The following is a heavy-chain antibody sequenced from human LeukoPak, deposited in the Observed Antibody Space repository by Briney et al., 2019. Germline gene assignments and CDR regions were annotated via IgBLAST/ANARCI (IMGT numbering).Heavy chain of an antibody. J-gene: IGHJ4*02. CDR3: ARGLRAWTLSYYFDY. Sequence: PGGSLRLSCAASGFXFSSYEINWVRQAPGKGLEWVSYISSSGNTVYYADSVKGRFTISRDNAKNSLYLQMNSLRDDDTAVYYCARGLRAWTLSYYFDYWGQGTLVTVSS. CDR1: GFXFSSYE. CDR2: ISSSGNTV. V-gene: IGHV3-48*03. D-gene: IGHD2-21*01.